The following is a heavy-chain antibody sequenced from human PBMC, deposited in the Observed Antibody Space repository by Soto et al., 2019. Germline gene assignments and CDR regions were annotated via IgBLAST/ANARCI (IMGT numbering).Heavy chain of an antibody. CDR2: IYYSGST. J-gene: IGHJ4*02. CDR3: ARERVGAATIDY. V-gene: IGHV4-61*01. Sequence: PSETLSLTCTVSGGSVNSGSYYWSWIRQPPGKGLEWIGYIYYSGSTNYNPSLKSRVTISVDTSKNQFSLMLSSVTAAVTAVYYCARERVGAATIDYWGQGTLVTVSS. CDR1: GGSVNSGSYY. D-gene: IGHD1-26*01.